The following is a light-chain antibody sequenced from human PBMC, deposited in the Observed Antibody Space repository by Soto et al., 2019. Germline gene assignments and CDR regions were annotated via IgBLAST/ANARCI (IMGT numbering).Light chain of an antibody. J-gene: IGLJ2*01. CDR2: DVS. CDR3: RSYTSSSTLV. V-gene: IGLV2-14*01. CDR1: SSDVGGYNY. Sequence: QSALTQPASVSGSPGQSITISCTGTSSDVGGYNYVSWYQQHPGKAPKLMIYDVSNRPSGVSNRFSGSKSGNTACLTISGLQAEDEADYYCRSYTSSSTLVFGGGTKVTVL.